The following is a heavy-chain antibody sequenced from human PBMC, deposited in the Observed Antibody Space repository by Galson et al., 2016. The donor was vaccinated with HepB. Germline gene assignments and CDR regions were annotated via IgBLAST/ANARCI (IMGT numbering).Heavy chain of an antibody. V-gene: IGHV3-23*01. CDR3: AKDPVSYGYAPMTYFDF. CDR2: ISGTGATT. D-gene: IGHD3-16*01. CDR1: GFTLKRFA. Sequence: SLRLSCAASGFTLKRFAFSWVRQAPGKGLEWVATISGTGATTYYADSVKGRFTISRDNSENTLSLQVNSLRAEDTAVYSRAKDPVSYGYAPMTYFDFWGQGTLVSVAS. J-gene: IGHJ4*02.